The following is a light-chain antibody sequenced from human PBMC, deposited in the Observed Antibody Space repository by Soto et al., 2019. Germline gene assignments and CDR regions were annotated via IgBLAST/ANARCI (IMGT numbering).Light chain of an antibody. CDR1: QNIDNF. J-gene: IGKJ3*01. CDR3: QQRYTLIT. V-gene: IGKV3-11*01. Sequence: EIVLRQSPATLSMSPGERATLSCRASQNIDNFLVWYQQKPGQAPRLLIYDASKRATGIPARFSGSGSGTDFTLTISSLEPEDFAAYYCQQRYTLITFGPGTKVDIK. CDR2: DAS.